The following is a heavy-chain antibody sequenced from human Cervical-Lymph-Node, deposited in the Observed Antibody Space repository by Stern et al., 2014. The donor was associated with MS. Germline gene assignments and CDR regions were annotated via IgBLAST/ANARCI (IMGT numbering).Heavy chain of an antibody. CDR1: GFSLSTSGMC. CDR2: IDWDDDK. Sequence: QITLKESGPALVKPTQTLTLTCTFSGFSLSTSGMCVSWIRQPPGKALEWLALIDWDDDKYYSTSLKTRLTISKDTSKNQVVLTMTNMDPVDTATYYCARFLGSGITPYYYYGMDVWGQGTTVTVSS. D-gene: IGHD3-10*01. J-gene: IGHJ6*02. V-gene: IGHV2-70*01. CDR3: ARFLGSGITPYYYYGMDV.